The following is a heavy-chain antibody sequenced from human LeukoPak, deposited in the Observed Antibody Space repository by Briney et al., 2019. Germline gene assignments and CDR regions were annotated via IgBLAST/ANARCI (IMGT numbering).Heavy chain of an antibody. J-gene: IGHJ4*02. CDR1: GDSVSNNSAA. V-gene: IGHV6-1*01. Sequence: SQTLSLTCAISGDSVSNNSAAWSWIRQSPSRGLEWLGRTYYASKWYNDYAVSLKSRITINPDTSKNHFTLQLNSVTPEDTAVYYCARSVGSPTSGFEHWGQGTVASVSS. D-gene: IGHD1-26*01. CDR2: TYYASKWYN. CDR3: ARSVGSPTSGFEH.